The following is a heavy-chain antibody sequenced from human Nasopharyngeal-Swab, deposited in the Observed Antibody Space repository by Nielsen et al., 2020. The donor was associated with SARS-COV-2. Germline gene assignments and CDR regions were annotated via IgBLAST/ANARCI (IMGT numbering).Heavy chain of an antibody. Sequence: SETLSLTCTVSGGSISSVGYYWSWIRQHPGKGLEWIGYIYYSGSTYYNPSLKSRVTISVDTSKNQFSLKLSSVTAADTAVYYCASAKGGWFGEFYFDYWGQGTLVTVSS. V-gene: IGHV4-31*03. D-gene: IGHD3-10*01. CDR1: GGSISSVGYY. CDR3: ASAKGGWFGEFYFDY. CDR2: IYYSGST. J-gene: IGHJ4*02.